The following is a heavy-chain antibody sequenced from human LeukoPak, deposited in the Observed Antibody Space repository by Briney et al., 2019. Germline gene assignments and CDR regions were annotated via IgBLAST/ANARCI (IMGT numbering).Heavy chain of an antibody. D-gene: IGHD4-17*01. CDR3: ARGEPPVTT. CDR2: IYYSGST. J-gene: IGHJ4*02. Sequence: SSETLSLTCTVSGGSISSSSYYWGWVRQPPGKGLEWIGSIYYSGSTYYNPSLKSRVTISVDTSKNQFSLKLSSVTAADTAVYYCARGEPPVTTWGQGTLVTVSS. V-gene: IGHV4-39*07. CDR1: GGSISSSSYY.